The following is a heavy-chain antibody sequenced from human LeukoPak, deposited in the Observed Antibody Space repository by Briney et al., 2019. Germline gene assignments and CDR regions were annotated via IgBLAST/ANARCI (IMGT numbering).Heavy chain of an antibody. J-gene: IGHJ2*01. CDR1: GFTFSSYA. CDR3: TTLGGDNWFDWYFDL. CDR2: IRAKVDGGTV. V-gene: IGHV3-15*01. D-gene: IGHD1-1*01. Sequence: GGSLRLSCAASGFTFSSYAMSWVRQAPGKGLEWLGRIRAKVDGGTVDYAAPVKGRFTISRDESENTLYLHLTSLKIEDAAVYYCTTLGGDNWFDWYFDLWGRGTLVTVSS.